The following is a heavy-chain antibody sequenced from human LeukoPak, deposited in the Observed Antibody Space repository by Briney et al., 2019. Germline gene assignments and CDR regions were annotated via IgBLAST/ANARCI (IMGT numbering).Heavy chain of an antibody. J-gene: IGHJ4*02. CDR2: IYYSGST. CDR1: GGSISSGGYY. CDR3: ARRGYDSSGFYFFDY. D-gene: IGHD3-22*01. V-gene: IGHV4-31*03. Sequence: SQTLSLTCTVSGGSISSGGYYWSWIRQHPGKGLEWIGYIYYSGSTYYNPSLKSRVTISVDTSKNQFSLKLSSVTAADTAVYYCARRGYDSSGFYFFDYWGQGTLVTVSS.